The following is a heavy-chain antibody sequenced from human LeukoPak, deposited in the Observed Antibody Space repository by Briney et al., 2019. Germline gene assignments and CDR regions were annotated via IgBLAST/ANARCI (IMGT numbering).Heavy chain of an antibody. D-gene: IGHD3-16*02. V-gene: IGHV4-59*08. CDR3: ARHIGGGIEDMDV. Sequence: SETLSLTCTVSGGSIGTYYWSWVRQSPGKGLEWIGYVYVTGNRYNPYLQSRVTISVDTSRNQFFLKMSSVTAADTAVYYCARHIGGGIEDMDVWGKGTKVTVSS. CDR2: VYVTGN. J-gene: IGHJ6*03. CDR1: GGSIGTYY.